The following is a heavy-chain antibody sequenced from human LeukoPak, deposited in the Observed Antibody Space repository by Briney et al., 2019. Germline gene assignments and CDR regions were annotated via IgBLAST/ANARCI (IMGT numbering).Heavy chain of an antibody. V-gene: IGHV3-7*01. CDR1: GFTFRSYW. J-gene: IGHJ4*02. CDR2: IKQDGSER. CDR3: ARADPYYFDY. Sequence: GGSLRLSCAASGFTFRSYWMSWVRQPPGKGLEWVANIKQDGSERYYVDSVKGRFTISRDNTKNLLSLQMSSLRADDTAVYYCARADPYYFDYWGQGTLVTVSS.